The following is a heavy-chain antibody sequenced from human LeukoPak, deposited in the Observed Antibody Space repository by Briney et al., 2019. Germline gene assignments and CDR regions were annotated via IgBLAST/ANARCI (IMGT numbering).Heavy chain of an antibody. D-gene: IGHD3-10*01. CDR1: GFTVSSTY. CDR3: ARDRYGSGSYYTFGFDY. CDR2: IYSGGST. V-gene: IGHV3-53*01. Sequence: GGSLRLSCAASGFTVSSTYMSWVRQAPGKGLEWVSVIYSGGSTYYADSVKGRFTISRDNSKNTLYLQMNSLRAEDTAVYYCARDRYGSGSYYTFGFDYWGQGTLVTVSS. J-gene: IGHJ4*02.